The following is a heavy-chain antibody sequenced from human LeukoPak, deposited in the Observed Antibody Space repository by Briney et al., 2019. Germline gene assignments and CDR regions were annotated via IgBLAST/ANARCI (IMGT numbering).Heavy chain of an antibody. CDR1: GYSFSDYY. J-gene: IGHJ3*02. CDR3: ARDHGSSGYWVDDAFDI. CDR2: INPNSGGT. Sequence: ASVKVSCKASGYSFSDYYMHWVRQAPGQGREWMGWINPNSGGTNYAQKFQGMVTMTRDTSISTAYMELSRLRSDDTAVYYCARDHGSSGYWVDDAFDIWGQGTMVTVSS. V-gene: IGHV1-2*02. D-gene: IGHD3-22*01.